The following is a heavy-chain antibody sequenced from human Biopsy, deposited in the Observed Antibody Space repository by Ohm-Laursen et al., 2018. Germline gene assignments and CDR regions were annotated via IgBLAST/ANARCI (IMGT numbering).Heavy chain of an antibody. V-gene: IGHV4-34*01. J-gene: IGHJ6*02. D-gene: IGHD3-22*01. CDR1: GESFNGYY. CDR2: INHSGRT. Sequence: TLSLTCAVYGESFNGYYWSWIRQTPGKGLEWIGEINHSGRTNYNPSLKSRVTISVNTSKNQFSLKVRHVTAADTAVYYCVRGVDYYDPYHYYALDVWGQGTTVTVSS. CDR3: VRGVDYYDPYHYYALDV.